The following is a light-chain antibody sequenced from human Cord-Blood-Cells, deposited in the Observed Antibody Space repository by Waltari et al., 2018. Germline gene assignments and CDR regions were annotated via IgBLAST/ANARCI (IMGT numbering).Light chain of an antibody. Sequence: QSALTQPASVSGSPGQSITISCTGTSSDVGSYNLVSWYQQHPGKAPKLMIYEGSKRPSGVSNRFSDSKSGNTASLTISGLQAEDEADYYCCSDAGSSPWVFGGGTKLTVL. V-gene: IGLV2-23*01. CDR1: SSDVGSYNL. CDR2: EGS. J-gene: IGLJ3*02. CDR3: CSDAGSSPWV.